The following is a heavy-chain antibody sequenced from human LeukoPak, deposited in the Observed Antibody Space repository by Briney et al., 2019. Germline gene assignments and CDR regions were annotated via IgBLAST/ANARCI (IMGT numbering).Heavy chain of an antibody. CDR1: GFTFSNYD. J-gene: IGHJ3*02. Sequence: PGGSLRLSCAASGFTFSNYDMHWVRQAPGKGLEWVAFIWSDGSNRYYADSVKGRFTISRDNSKNTLYLQMNSLRVEDTAMYYCARGLFLSGYLDAFDIWGQGTVVTVSS. V-gene: IGHV3-33*01. CDR3: ARGLFLSGYLDAFDI. CDR2: IWSDGSNR. D-gene: IGHD3-22*01.